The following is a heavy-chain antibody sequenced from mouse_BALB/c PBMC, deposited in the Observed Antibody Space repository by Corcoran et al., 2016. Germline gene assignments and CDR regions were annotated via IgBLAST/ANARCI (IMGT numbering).Heavy chain of an antibody. CDR2: INPYNVAT. V-gene: IGHV1-26*01. J-gene: IGHJ1*01. Sequence: EVQLQQSGPELVKPGASVKISFKASGYSFPGYYMHWVKQSHVKSLEWIGRINPYNVATSYNQNFKDKASLTVDKSSSAAYMELHSLTSEDSAGYYCARDYDYWYFDVWGAGTTVTVSS. CDR3: ARDYDYWYFDV. CDR1: GYSFPGYY. D-gene: IGHD2-4*01.